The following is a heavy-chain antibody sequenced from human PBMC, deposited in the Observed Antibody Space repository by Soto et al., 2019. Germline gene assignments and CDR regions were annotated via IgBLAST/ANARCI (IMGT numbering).Heavy chain of an antibody. CDR3: ARDVNCGGDCYSDDY. V-gene: IGHV1-2*02. CDR1: GYTFTGYY. D-gene: IGHD2-21*02. CDR2: TNPNSGGT. Sequence: ASVKVSCKASGYTFTGYYMHWVRQAPGQGLEWMGWTNPNSGGTNYAQKLQGRVTMTTDTSTSTAYMELRSLRSDDTAVYYCARDVNCGGDCYSDDYWGQGTLVTVSS. J-gene: IGHJ4*02.